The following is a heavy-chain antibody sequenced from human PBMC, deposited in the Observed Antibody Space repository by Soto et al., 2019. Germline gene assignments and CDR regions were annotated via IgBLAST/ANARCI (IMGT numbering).Heavy chain of an antibody. V-gene: IGHV5-10-1*01. J-gene: IGHJ4*02. Sequence: PGESLKISCKGSGYSFTSYWISWVRQMPGKGLEWMGRIDPSDSYTNYSPSFQGHVTISADKSISTAYLQWSSLKASDTAMYYCARHHGGNSPTADYWGQGTLVTSPQ. CDR3: ARHHGGNSPTADY. CDR2: IDPSDSYT. D-gene: IGHD2-21*02. CDR1: GYSFTSYW.